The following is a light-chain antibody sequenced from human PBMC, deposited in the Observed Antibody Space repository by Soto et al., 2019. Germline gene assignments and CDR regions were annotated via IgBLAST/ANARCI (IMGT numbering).Light chain of an antibody. Sequence: DIQMTQSPSSLSASVGDRVTITCRASQDIRSYLAWLQQKPGKAPKPLIFAASSLQSGVPSKFSGSGFGTDFTLTISSLQPEDFATYYCQQYHSFPLTFGQGTKLEIK. CDR2: AAS. CDR1: QDIRSY. J-gene: IGKJ2*01. CDR3: QQYHSFPLT. V-gene: IGKV1-16*02.